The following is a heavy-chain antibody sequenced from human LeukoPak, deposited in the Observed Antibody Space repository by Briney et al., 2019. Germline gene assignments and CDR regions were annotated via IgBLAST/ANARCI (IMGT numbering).Heavy chain of an antibody. D-gene: IGHD3-22*01. J-gene: IGHJ4*02. Sequence: GASVKVSCKVSGYTLNQLCMHWVRQAPGKGLEWMGGFDPENGGTLYAQEFQGRVIMTEDTSTDTADMELSNLRSEDTAIYYCAAYYFDNSGLMAIDYWGQGTLVTVSS. CDR3: AAYYFDNSGLMAIDY. CDR1: GYTLNQLC. V-gene: IGHV1-24*01. CDR2: FDPENGGT.